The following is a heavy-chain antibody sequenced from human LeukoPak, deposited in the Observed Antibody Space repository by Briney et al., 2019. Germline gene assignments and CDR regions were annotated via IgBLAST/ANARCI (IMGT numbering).Heavy chain of an antibody. Sequence: GGSLRLSCAASGFALSSHWMTWVRQVPGRGPEWVANVNRDGSETYYLDSVKGRFTVSKDNAKNSLYLQMNSLRAEDTALYYCARNNGMDVWGQGTTVIVSS. V-gene: IGHV3-7*03. J-gene: IGHJ6*02. CDR3: ARNNGMDV. CDR1: GFALSSHW. CDR2: VNRDGSET.